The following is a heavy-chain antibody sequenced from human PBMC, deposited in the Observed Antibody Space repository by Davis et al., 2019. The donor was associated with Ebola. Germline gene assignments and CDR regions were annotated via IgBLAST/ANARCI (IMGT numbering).Heavy chain of an antibody. J-gene: IGHJ4*02. D-gene: IGHD1-14*01. CDR1: GGSISTSNW. CDR3: ASKRGLTG. V-gene: IGHV4-4*02. Sequence: PSETLSLTCVVSGGSISTSNWWSWVRQSPGKRLEWIGEIYHSGTTNYTPSLRSRVTMSVDKSKNQFSLKLSSVTAADTAVYYCASKRGLTGWGQGTLVTVSS. CDR2: IYHSGTT.